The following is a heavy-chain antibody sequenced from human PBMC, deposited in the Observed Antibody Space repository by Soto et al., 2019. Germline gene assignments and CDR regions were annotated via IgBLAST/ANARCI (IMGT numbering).Heavy chain of an antibody. D-gene: IGHD3-3*01. J-gene: IGHJ4*02. CDR1: GFTFSSYA. Sequence: QVQLVESGGGVVQPGRSLRLSCAASGFTFSSYAMHWVRQASGKGLEWVAVISYDGSNKYYADSVKGRFTISRDNSKNTLYLQMNSLRAEDTAVYYCAREIERLLGCWGQGTLVTVSS. CDR3: AREIERLLGC. V-gene: IGHV3-30-3*01. CDR2: ISYDGSNK.